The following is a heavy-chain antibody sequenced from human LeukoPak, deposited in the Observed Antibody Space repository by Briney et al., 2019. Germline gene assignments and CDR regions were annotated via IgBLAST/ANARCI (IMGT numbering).Heavy chain of an antibody. CDR1: GYTFTSYG. CDR2: ISAYNGNT. V-gene: IGHV1-18*01. CDR3: ARDLLTGYYAWFDP. J-gene: IGHJ5*02. Sequence: GASVKVSCKASGYTFTSYGISWVRLAPGQGLEWMGWISAYNGNTNYAQKLQGRVTMTTDTSTSTAYMELRSLRSDDTAVYYCARDLLTGYYAWFDPWGQGTLVTVSS. D-gene: IGHD3-9*01.